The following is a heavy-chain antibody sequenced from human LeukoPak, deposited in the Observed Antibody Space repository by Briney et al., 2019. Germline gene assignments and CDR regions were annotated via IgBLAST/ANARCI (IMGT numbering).Heavy chain of an antibody. J-gene: IGHJ4*02. D-gene: IGHD6-6*01. CDR2: INSDGSST. V-gene: IGHV3-74*01. CDR3: ARDGSDHSSSSHYTFDY. CDR1: GFTFSSYW. Sequence: PGGSLRLSCAASGFTFSSYWMHWVRQAPGKGLVWVSRINSDGSSTSYADSAKGRFTISRDNAKNTLYLQMNSLRAEDTAVYYCARDGSDHSSSSHYTFDYWGQGTLVTVSS.